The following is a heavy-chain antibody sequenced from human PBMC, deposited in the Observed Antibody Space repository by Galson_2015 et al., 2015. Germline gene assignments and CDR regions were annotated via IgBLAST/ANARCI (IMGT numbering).Heavy chain of an antibody. CDR1: GFTFSNFA. J-gene: IGHJ3*02. CDR2: ISGSGTSA. D-gene: IGHD3-10*01. V-gene: IGHV3-23*01. Sequence: SLRLSCAASGFTFSNFAMTWVRQASGKGLEWVSSISGSGTSAYYADSVKGRFTVSRDNPKNTLYLQMNSLRAEDTAVYFCAKTYGSGTYNAFDIWGQGTMVTVSS. CDR3: AKTYGSGTYNAFDI.